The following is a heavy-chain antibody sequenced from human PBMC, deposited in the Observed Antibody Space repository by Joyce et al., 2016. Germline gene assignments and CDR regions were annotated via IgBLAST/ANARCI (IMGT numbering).Heavy chain of an antibody. J-gene: IGHJ4*02. CDR3: ARDFGNQLPLDY. CDR2: ISYDGSNK. D-gene: IGHD2-2*01. V-gene: IGHV3-30*04. CDR1: GFTFSNYA. Sequence: QVQLVESGGGVVQPGRSLRLSCAASGFTFSNYAVHWVRQAPGKGLEWVAIISYDGSNKNYAASVKGRFTISRDNSKNTVYLQMKSLRAEDTAVYYCARDFGNQLPLDYWGQGTLVTVSS.